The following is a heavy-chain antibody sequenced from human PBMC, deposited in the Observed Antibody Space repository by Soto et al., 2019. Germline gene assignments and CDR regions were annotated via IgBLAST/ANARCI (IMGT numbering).Heavy chain of an antibody. CDR3: SRASTFGVVIRPGVYYYYGMDV. CDR1: GGTFSSYA. D-gene: IGHD3-3*01. J-gene: IGHJ6*02. CDR2: IIPIFGTA. Sequence: SVKVSCKASGGTFSSYAISWVRQAPGQGLEWMGGIIPIFGTANYAQKFQGRVTITADESTSTAYMELSSLRSEDTAVYYCSRASTFGVVIRPGVYYYYGMDVWGQGTTVTVSS. V-gene: IGHV1-69*13.